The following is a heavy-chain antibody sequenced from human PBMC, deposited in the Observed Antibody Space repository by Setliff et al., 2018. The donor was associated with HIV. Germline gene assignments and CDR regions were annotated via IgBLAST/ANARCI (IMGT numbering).Heavy chain of an antibody. CDR3: ARLIHTGLLYFDY. V-gene: IGHV4-4*09. CDR1: GVSISGHF. J-gene: IGHJ4*02. CDR2: IYTSGTT. D-gene: IGHD2-8*02. Sequence: PSETLSLTCCVSGVSISGHFWGWIRQPPGKGLEWIGYIYTSGTTEYNPSLDSRVTISVDTSRDQFSLNLRSVTAADTALYFCARLIHTGLLYFDYWGLGMLVTVSS.